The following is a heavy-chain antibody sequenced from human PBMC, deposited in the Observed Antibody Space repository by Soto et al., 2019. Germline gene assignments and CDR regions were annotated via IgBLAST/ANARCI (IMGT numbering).Heavy chain of an antibody. CDR3: ARERGGGMVRGAYFDY. J-gene: IGHJ4*02. Sequence: QVQLVQSGAEVKKPGSSVKVSCKASGGTFSSYAISWVRQAPGQGLEWMGGIIPIFGTANYAQKFQGRVTITADESTSKAYMELNSLRSGDTAVYYCARERGGGMVRGAYFDYWGQGTLVTVSS. CDR2: IIPIFGTA. CDR1: GGTFSSYA. D-gene: IGHD3-10*01. V-gene: IGHV1-69*01.